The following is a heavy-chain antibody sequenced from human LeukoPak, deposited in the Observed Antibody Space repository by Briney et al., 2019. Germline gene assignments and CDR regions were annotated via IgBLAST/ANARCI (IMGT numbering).Heavy chain of an antibody. Sequence: GRSLRLSCAASGLTFSSYAMHWVRQAPGKGLEWVAVISYDGSNKYYADSVKGRFTISRDNAKNSLYLQMNSLRAEDTAVCYCAVYDFWSGYYSSRYFDYWGQGTLVTVSS. V-gene: IGHV3-30*04. CDR3: AVYDFWSGYYSSRYFDY. CDR2: ISYDGSNK. J-gene: IGHJ4*02. D-gene: IGHD3-3*01. CDR1: GLTFSSYA.